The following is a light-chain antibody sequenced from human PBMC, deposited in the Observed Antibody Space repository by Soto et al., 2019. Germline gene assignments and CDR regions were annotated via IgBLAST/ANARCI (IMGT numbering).Light chain of an antibody. J-gene: IGKJ1*01. CDR2: GAS. Sequence: EIVLTQSPGTLSLSPGERATLSCRASQSVTSNNLAWYQQKPGQAPRLLIYGASSRATGIPDRFSGSGYGTDFTLTISRVEPEDFAVYYCQQYGSSLWTFGQGTKVEIK. CDR3: QQYGSSLWT. V-gene: IGKV3-20*01. CDR1: QSVTSNN.